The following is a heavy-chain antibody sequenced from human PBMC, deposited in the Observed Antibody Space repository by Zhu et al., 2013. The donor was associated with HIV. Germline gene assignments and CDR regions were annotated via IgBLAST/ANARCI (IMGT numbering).Heavy chain of an antibody. Sequence: QVQLVQSGAEVKKPGASVKVSCKASGYTFTSYAMHWVRQAPGQRLEWMGWINAGNGNTKYSQKFQGRVTITRDTSASTAYMELSSLRSEDTAVYYCARDFEGTAGPVYHYYYYGMDVWGQGTTVTGLL. V-gene: IGHV1-3*01. J-gene: IGHJ6*02. D-gene: IGHD6-13*01. CDR2: INAGNGNT. CDR3: ARDFEGTAGPVYHYYYYGMDV. CDR1: GYTFTSYA.